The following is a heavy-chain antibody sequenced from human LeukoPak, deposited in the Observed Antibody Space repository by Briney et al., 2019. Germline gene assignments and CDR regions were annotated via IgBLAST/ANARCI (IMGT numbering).Heavy chain of an antibody. J-gene: IGHJ5*02. Sequence: NPSETLSLTCTVSGGSISSYYWSWIRQPPGNGLEWIGYIYYSGSTNYNPSLKSRVTISVDTSKNQFSLKLSSVTAADTAVYHCARDSSGLNWFDPWGQGTLVTVSS. D-gene: IGHD3-22*01. CDR2: IYYSGST. CDR1: GGSISSYY. V-gene: IGHV4-59*01. CDR3: ARDSSGLNWFDP.